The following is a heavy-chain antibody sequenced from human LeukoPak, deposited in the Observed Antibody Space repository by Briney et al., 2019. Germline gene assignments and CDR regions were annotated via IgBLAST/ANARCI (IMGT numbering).Heavy chain of an antibody. CDR2: IIPGLNIT. Sequence: SVKVSCKTSVGTFSSSAITWVRQAPGQGLEWMGRIIPGLNITTYAQKFQGGVTITADTSTSTVYMELSSLRSEETAVYYCARDQGLTAPPPYGLDVWGQGTTVVVSS. J-gene: IGHJ6*02. CDR3: ARDQGLTAPPPYGLDV. CDR1: VGTFSSSA. V-gene: IGHV1-69*04. D-gene: IGHD5-18*01.